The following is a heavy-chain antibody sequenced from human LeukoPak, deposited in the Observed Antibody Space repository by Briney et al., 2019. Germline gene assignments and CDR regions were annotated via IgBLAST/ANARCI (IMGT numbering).Heavy chain of an antibody. D-gene: IGHD5-18*01. V-gene: IGHV3-66*01. J-gene: IGHJ4*02. CDR3: ASLGYSYAKGFDY. CDR2: IYSGGSA. CDR1: GFTVSNNY. Sequence: GGSLRLSCAASGFTVSNNYMSWVRQAPGKGLEWVSAIYSGGSAYYADSVKGRFTISRDNAKNSLYLQMNSLRAEDTAVYYCASLGYSYAKGFDYWGQGTLVTVSS.